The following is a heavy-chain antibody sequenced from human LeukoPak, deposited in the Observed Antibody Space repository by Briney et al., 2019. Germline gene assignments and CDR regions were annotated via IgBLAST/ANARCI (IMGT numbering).Heavy chain of an antibody. D-gene: IGHD5-12*01. CDR1: GFTSSNYI. J-gene: IGHJ4*02. Sequence: PGGSLRLSCAASGFTSSNYIMNWVRQAPGKGLEWVSSISSSSSYIYYADSVKGRFTISRDNAKNALYLQMNSLRAEDTAVYYCARLVATIDFWGQGTLVTVSS. CDR2: ISSSSSYI. V-gene: IGHV3-21*01. CDR3: ARLVATIDF.